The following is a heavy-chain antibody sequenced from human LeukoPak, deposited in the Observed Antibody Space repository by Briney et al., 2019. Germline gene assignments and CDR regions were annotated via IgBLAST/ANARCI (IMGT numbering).Heavy chain of an antibody. D-gene: IGHD1-26*01. CDR2: IRNSGSDT. J-gene: IGHJ4*02. V-gene: IGHV3-23*01. Sequence: GGSLRLSCAASGFTFSIYAMSWVRQAPGKGLEWVSAIRNSGSDTYYPDSVRGRVTISRDNSKNKLTLRMKSPRAEDTAIYFCAKVVTSVCYYYFDFWGQGTLVTVSS. CDR1: GFTFSIYA. CDR3: AKVVTSVCYYYFDF.